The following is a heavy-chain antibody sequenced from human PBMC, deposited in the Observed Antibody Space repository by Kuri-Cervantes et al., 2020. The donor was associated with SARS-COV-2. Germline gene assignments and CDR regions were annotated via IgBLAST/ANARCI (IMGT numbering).Heavy chain of an antibody. J-gene: IGHJ4*02. Sequence: SETLSLTCTVSGGSISSYYWSWIRQPPGKGLEWIGYIYYSGSTNYNPSLKSRVTISVDTSKNQFSLKLSSVTAADTAVYYCARVSSGGGGYYFDYWGQGTLVTVSS. CDR3: ARVSSGGGGYYFDY. D-gene: IGHD6-19*01. CDR2: IYYSGST. V-gene: IGHV4-59*12. CDR1: GGSISSYY.